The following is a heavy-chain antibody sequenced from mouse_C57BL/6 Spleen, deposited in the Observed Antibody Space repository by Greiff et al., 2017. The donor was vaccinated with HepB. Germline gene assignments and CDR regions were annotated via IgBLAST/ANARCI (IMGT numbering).Heavy chain of an antibody. Sequence: VQLQESGAELVRPGASVTLSCKASGYTFTDYEMHWVKQTPVHGLEWIGAIDPETGGTAYNQKFKGKAILTADKSSSTAYMELRGLTSEDSAVYYCTRDYGTWFAYWGQGTLVTVSA. CDR3: TRDYGTWFAY. CDR1: GYTFTDYE. D-gene: IGHD1-1*01. J-gene: IGHJ3*01. CDR2: IDPETGGT. V-gene: IGHV1-15*01.